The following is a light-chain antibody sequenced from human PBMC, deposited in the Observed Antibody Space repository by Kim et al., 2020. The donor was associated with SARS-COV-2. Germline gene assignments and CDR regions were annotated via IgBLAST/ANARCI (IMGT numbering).Light chain of an antibody. CDR3: SSYAGTNNVR. CDR1: IRDVGANNC. V-gene: IGLV2-8*01. CDR2: ELT. Sequence: GQSVAISCTGTIRDVGANNCVSWYQQYSGKAPKLILYELTKRPSGVPDRFSGSKSGNTASLTVSGLQAEDEAHYYCSSYAGTNNVRFGGGTQLTVL. J-gene: IGLJ2*01.